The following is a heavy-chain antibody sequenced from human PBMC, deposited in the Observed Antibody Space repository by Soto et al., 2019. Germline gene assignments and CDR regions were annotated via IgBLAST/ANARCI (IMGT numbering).Heavy chain of an antibody. D-gene: IGHD3-22*01. Sequence: LGESLKISCKGSGYSFTTYCIGLVLQMPGKGLEWMWIIYPCDSDARYSPSFQGQVTISADKSISTAYLQWSSLKASDTAMYYCARPPHYYDSSGYAMDYWGQGTLVTVSS. CDR2: IYPCDSDA. CDR1: GYSFTTYC. CDR3: ARPPHYYDSSGYAMDY. V-gene: IGHV5-51*01. J-gene: IGHJ4*01.